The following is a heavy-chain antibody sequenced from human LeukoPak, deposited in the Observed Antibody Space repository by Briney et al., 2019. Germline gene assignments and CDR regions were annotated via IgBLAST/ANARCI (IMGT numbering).Heavy chain of an antibody. CDR1: GYSISSASY. D-gene: IGHD3-3*01. V-gene: IGHV4-38-2*02. CDR2: IYHSGSP. Sequence: SETLSLTCTVSGYSISSASYWGWIRQPPGKGLEWIGNIYHSGSPYYNPSLKSRVTISVDTSKNQFSLKLSSVTAADTAVYYCARPISSQGYFGVVIDWGQGTLVTVSS. CDR3: ARPISSQGYFGVVID. J-gene: IGHJ4*02.